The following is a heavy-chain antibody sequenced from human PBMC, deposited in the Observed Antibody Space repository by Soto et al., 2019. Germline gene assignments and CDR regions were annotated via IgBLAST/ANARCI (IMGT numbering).Heavy chain of an antibody. CDR2: IVPMFVTS. CDR1: GGTSTRYA. CDR3: NRGSEYDFWSVYL. J-gene: IGHJ4*02. Sequence: QERLVQSGAEVRKPGSSVKVSCKVTGGTSTRYAINWVRQAPGQGLEWMGGIVPMFVTSKYAQKFQGRVTITAATSTNIAYMELRSLRSEDTAVYYCNRGSEYDFWSVYLWGQGTLVSVSS. D-gene: IGHD3-3*01. V-gene: IGHV1-69*06.